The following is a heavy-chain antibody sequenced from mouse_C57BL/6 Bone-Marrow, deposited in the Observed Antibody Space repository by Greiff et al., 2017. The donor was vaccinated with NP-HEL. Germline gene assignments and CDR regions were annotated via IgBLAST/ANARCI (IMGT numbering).Heavy chain of an antibody. CDR3: TTKLSSFSY. CDR2: IDPENGDT. V-gene: IGHV14-4*01. CDR1: GFNIKDDY. Sequence: VHVKQSGAELVRPGASVKLSCTASGFNIKDDYMHWVKQRPEQGLEWIGWIDPENGDTEYASKFQGKATITADTSSNTAYLQLSSLTSEDTAVYYCTTKLSSFSYWGQGTTLTVSS. J-gene: IGHJ2*01. D-gene: IGHD1-1*02.